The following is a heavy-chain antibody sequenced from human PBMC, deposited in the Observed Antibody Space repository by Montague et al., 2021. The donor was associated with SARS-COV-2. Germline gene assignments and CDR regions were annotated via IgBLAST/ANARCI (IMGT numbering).Heavy chain of an antibody. Sequence: SLRLSCAASGFTFDDCAMHWVRQAPGKGLEWVSGISWNSGSISYXDSVKGRFTISRDNAKNSLYLQMNSLRAEDTALYYCAKLPSRDGYNLRDYWGQGTLVTVSS. CDR1: GFTFDDCA. CDR3: AKLPSRDGYNLRDY. D-gene: IGHD5-24*01. V-gene: IGHV3-9*01. CDR2: ISWNSGSI. J-gene: IGHJ4*02.